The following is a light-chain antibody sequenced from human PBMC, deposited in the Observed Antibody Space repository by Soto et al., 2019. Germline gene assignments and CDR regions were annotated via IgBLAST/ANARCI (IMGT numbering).Light chain of an antibody. CDR1: QSISTW. CDR2: DAS. J-gene: IGKJ3*01. CDR3: QQYKSYPFT. V-gene: IGKV1-5*01. Sequence: DIQMTQSPSTLSASVGDRVTITCRASQSISTWLAWYQQKPGKPPNLLIYDASSLQSGVPSRFSGSGSGTEFTLTISSLQPDDFATYYCQQYKSYPFTFGPGTKVEIK.